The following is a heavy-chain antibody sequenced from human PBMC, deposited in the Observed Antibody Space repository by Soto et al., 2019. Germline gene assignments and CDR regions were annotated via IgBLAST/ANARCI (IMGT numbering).Heavy chain of an antibody. D-gene: IGHD5-18*01. Sequence: GGSLRLSCAASGFTFSSYGMHWVRQAPGKGLEWVAVIWYDGSNKYYADSVKGRFTISRDNAKNSLYLQMNSLRAEDTVLYYRAKDPLRIQLQVFDYWGQGTLVTVSS. CDR1: GFTFSSYG. CDR2: IWYDGSNK. J-gene: IGHJ4*02. V-gene: IGHV3-33*03. CDR3: AKDPLRIQLQVFDY.